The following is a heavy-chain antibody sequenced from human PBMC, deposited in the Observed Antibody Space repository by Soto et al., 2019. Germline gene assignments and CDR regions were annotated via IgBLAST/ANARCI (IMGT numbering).Heavy chain of an antibody. CDR2: IYASGST. Sequence: PSETLSLTCTVSSDSISGYYWSWIRQPAGKGLEWIGRIYASGSTISNPSLRSRVALSVDTSKNQFSLKLNSVTAADTAMYYCARSGYSSGWYTAFDSWSQGTLVTVSS. CDR1: SDSISGYY. D-gene: IGHD6-19*01. J-gene: IGHJ4*02. V-gene: IGHV4-4*07. CDR3: ARSGYSSGWYTAFDS.